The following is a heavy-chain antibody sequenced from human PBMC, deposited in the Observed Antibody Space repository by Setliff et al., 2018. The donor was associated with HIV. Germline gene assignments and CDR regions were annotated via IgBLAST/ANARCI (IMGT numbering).Heavy chain of an antibody. V-gene: IGHV4-61*09. CDR2: IFTSGSA. CDR3: ARDSPADGGNPGRFQR. CDR1: GDSISRGRYY. J-gene: IGHJ1*01. D-gene: IGHD2-15*01. Sequence: SATLSLTCTVSGDSISRGRYYWNWIRQPAGKGLDWIGHIFTSGSAFSSGSANYSPSLKSRVTISVDISKNQFSLKLTSVTAADTAMYFCARDSPADGGNPGRFQRWGQGTLVTVSS.